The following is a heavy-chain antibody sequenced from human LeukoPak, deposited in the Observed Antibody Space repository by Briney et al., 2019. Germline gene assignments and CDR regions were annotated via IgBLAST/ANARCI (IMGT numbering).Heavy chain of an antibody. J-gene: IGHJ4*02. CDR2: ISYDGSNK. Sequence: GGSLRLSCAASGFTFSSYGMHWVGQAPGKGLEWVAVISYDGSNKYYADSVKGRFTISRDNSKNTLYLQMNSLRAEDTAVYYCAKAPGTSTDYWGQGTLVTVSS. CDR1: GFTFSSYG. V-gene: IGHV3-30*18. CDR3: AKAPGTSTDY.